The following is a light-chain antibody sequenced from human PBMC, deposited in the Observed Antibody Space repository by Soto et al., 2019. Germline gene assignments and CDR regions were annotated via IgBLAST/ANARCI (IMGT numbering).Light chain of an antibody. CDR1: SSDVGGYNY. J-gene: IGLJ2*01. V-gene: IGLV2-14*01. CDR3: SSYTSSSFVV. Sequence: QSALTQPASVSGSPGQSITISCTGTSSDVGGYNYVSWYQQHPGKAPKLMIYEVSNRPSGVSNRFSGSKSGNTASLTISGLQAEDEADYYCSSYTSSSFVVFGGGTQADRP. CDR2: EVS.